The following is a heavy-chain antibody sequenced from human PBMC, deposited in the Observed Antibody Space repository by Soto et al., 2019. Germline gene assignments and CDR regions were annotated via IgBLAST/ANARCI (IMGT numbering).Heavy chain of an antibody. CDR1: GFTFSWHA. CDR2: ISGSGGNI. CDR3: AKDWVSFCSAVSAFHI. Sequence: GGSLRLSCVASGFTFSWHAMNWVRQAPGKGLEWVSVISGSGGNIDYANSVNGRFTISRDNSKNMLYLQMNSLRAEDTAVYYCAKDWVSFCSAVSAFHIWGQGTAVTVSS. V-gene: IGHV3-23*01. D-gene: IGHD3-3*02. J-gene: IGHJ3*02.